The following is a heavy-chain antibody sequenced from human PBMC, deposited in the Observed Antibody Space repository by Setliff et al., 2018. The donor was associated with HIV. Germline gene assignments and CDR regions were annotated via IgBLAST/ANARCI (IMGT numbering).Heavy chain of an antibody. CDR2: INDRGNT. CDR3: ARVRHIEATIPLDH. V-gene: IGHV4-34*01. D-gene: IGHD5-12*01. Sequence: SETLSLTCTVSGGSFSDYYWTWIRQPPNEGLEWIGEINDRGNTNYMPSLRSRVTISVDTSKNQFSLKLTSVTAADSAIYYCARVRHIEATIPLDHWGQGTLVTVSS. CDR1: GGSFSDYY. J-gene: IGHJ4*02.